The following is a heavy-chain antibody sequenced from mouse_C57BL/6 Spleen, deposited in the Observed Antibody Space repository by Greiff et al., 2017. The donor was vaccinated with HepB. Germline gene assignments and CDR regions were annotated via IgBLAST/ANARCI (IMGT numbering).Heavy chain of an antibody. D-gene: IGHD2-4*01. CDR3: ARRYDYDDWYFDV. CDR2: IYPGSGST. J-gene: IGHJ1*03. CDR1: GYTFTSYW. V-gene: IGHV1-55*01. Sequence: VQLQQPGAELVKPGASVKMSCKASGYTFTSYWITWVKQRPGQGLEWIGDIYPGSGSTNYNEKFKSKATLTVDTSSSTAYMQLSSLTSEDSAVYYCARRYDYDDWYFDVWGTGTTVTVSS.